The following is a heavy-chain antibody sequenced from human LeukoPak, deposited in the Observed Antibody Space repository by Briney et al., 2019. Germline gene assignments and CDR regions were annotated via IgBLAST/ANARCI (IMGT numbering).Heavy chain of an antibody. CDR3: ARHGAFRIYYDILPGYHNWFDP. V-gene: IGHV4-34*01. Sequence: SETLSLTCAVYGGSFSGYYWSWIRQPPGKGLEWIGEINHSGSTNYNPSLKSRVTISVDTSKNQFSLKLSSVTAADTAVYYCARHGAFRIYYDILPGYHNWFDPWGQGTLVTVSS. CDR1: GGSFSGYY. D-gene: IGHD3-9*01. J-gene: IGHJ5*02. CDR2: INHSGST.